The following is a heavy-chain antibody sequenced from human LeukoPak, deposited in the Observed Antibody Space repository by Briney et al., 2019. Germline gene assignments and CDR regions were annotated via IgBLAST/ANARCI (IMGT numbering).Heavy chain of an antibody. CDR1: GFTFSNYA. D-gene: IGHD4-17*01. CDR2: IRGNGART. Sequence: PGGSLRVSCAASGFTFSNYAMSWVRQAPGKGLEWVSSIRGNGARTDYADSVKGRFTISRDNSKNTLYLQMNSLRAEDTAVYYSAKHQQIYGDSLMDVWGQGTTVTVSS. J-gene: IGHJ6*02. V-gene: IGHV3-23*01. CDR3: AKHQQIYGDSLMDV.